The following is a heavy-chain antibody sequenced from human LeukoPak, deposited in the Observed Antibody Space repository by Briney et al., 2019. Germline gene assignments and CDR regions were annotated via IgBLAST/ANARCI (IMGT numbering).Heavy chain of an antibody. D-gene: IGHD2-15*01. CDR3: AKPTRGSGGSFLIDY. J-gene: IGHJ4*02. CDR1: GFSFSSYG. CDR2: IWDDGSYK. Sequence: GGSLRLSCAASGFSFSSYGMHWVRQAPGKGLEWVAVIWDDGSYKYYADSVKGRFTISRDNSKNTLYLQMNSLRAKDTAVYYCAKPTRGSGGSFLIDYWGQGTLVTVSS. V-gene: IGHV3-33*06.